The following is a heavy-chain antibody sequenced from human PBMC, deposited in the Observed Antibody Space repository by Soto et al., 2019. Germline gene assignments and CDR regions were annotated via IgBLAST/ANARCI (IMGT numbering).Heavy chain of an antibody. CDR3: ARFWGIAARLWYYYYGMDV. Sequence: SETLSLTCAVSGGPISSSNWWSWVRQPPGKGLEWIGEIYHSGSTNYNPSLKSRVAISVDKSKNQFSLKLSSVTAADTAVYYCARFWGIAARLWYYYYGMDVWGQGTTVTVSS. D-gene: IGHD6-6*01. V-gene: IGHV4-4*02. CDR1: GGPISSSNW. CDR2: IYHSGST. J-gene: IGHJ6*02.